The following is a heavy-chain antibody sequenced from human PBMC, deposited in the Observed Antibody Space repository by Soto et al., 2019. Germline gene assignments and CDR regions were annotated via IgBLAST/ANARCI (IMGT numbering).Heavy chain of an antibody. CDR1: GGSISSYY. CDR2: IYYSGST. V-gene: IGHV4-59*01. D-gene: IGHD3-22*01. Sequence: SETLSLTCTVSGGSISSYYWSWIRQPPGKGLEWIGYIYYSGSTNYNPSLKSRVTISVDTSKNQFSLKLSSVTAADTAVYYCARSYYDSSGYGGYFDYWGQGTLVTISS. J-gene: IGHJ4*02. CDR3: ARSYYDSSGYGGYFDY.